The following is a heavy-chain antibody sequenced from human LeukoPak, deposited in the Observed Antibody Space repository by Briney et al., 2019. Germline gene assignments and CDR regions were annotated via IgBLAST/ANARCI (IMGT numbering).Heavy chain of an antibody. CDR1: GGSISSYY. D-gene: IGHD2-2*02. CDR3: AGTTAVGYCSSTSCYKGPFDY. V-gene: IGHV4-59*01. Sequence: SETLSLTCTVSGGSISSYYWSWIRQPPGKGLEWIGYIYYSGSTNYNPSLKSRVTISVDTSKNQFSLKLSSVTAADTAVYYCAGTTAVGYCSSTSCYKGPFDYWGQGTLVTVSS. J-gene: IGHJ4*02. CDR2: IYYSGST.